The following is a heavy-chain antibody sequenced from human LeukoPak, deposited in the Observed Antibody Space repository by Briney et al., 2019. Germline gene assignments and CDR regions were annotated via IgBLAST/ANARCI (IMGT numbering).Heavy chain of an antibody. Sequence: GASVKVSCKASGYTFTSYYMNWVRQAPGQGLEWMGIIDPSGGSTSYAQKFQGRVTMTRDTSTSTVYMELSSLRSEDTAVYYCARGEVVLVVAATETFGYWGQGTLVTVSS. D-gene: IGHD2-15*01. CDR1: GYTFTSYY. CDR3: ARGEVVLVVAATETFGY. J-gene: IGHJ4*02. V-gene: IGHV1-46*01. CDR2: IDPSGGST.